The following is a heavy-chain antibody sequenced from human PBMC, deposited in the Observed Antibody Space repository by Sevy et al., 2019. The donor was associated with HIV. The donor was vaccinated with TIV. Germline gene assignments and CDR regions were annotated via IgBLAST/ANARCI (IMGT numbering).Heavy chain of an antibody. CDR3: AGGAAAGRWFDS. D-gene: IGHD6-13*01. CDR1: GLTFDDYA. CDR2: ITWNSGGI. V-gene: IGHV3-9*01. Sequence: GGSLRLSYVVSGLTFDDYAMHWVRRPPGKGLEWVSGITWNSGGIGYADSVKGRFTISRDNAKKSLYLRMNSLRIEDTAFYYCAGGAAAGRWFDSWGQGTLVTVSS. J-gene: IGHJ5*01.